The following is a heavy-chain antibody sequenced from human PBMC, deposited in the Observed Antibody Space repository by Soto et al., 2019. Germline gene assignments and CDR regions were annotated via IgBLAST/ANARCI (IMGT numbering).Heavy chain of an antibody. V-gene: IGHV3-30-3*01. CDR1: GFTFSSYA. J-gene: IGHJ3*02. CDR3: ARANYNYYDSSGYVSAFDI. D-gene: IGHD3-22*01. CDR2: ISYDGSNK. Sequence: PVGSLRLSCAASGFTFSSYAMHWVRQAPGKGLEWVAVISYDGSNKYYADSVKGRFTISRDNSKNTLYLQMNSLRAEDTAVYYCARANYNYYDSSGYVSAFDICGQRTMVTVSS.